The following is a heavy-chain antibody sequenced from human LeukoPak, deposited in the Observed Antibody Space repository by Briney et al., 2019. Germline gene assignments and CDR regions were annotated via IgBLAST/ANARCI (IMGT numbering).Heavy chain of an antibody. Sequence: PSETLSLTCTVSGGSISTYYWSWIRQPPGKGLEWIVYIYYSGSTNYNPSLKSRVTISVDTSKNQFSLKLSSVTAADTAVYYCARARYYDVWSGYYFDHWGQGTLVTVSS. CDR3: ARARYYDVWSGYYFDH. J-gene: IGHJ4*02. CDR2: IYYSGST. CDR1: GGSISTYY. D-gene: IGHD3-3*01. V-gene: IGHV4-59*01.